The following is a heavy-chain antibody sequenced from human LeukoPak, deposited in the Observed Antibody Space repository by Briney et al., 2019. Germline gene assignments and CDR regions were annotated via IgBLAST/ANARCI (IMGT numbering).Heavy chain of an antibody. CDR3: ARDLNVYSSSHIDY. D-gene: IGHD6-6*01. J-gene: IGHJ4*02. Sequence: ASVKVSCKASGYTFTSYGISWVRQAPGQGLEWMGWISAYNGNTNYAQKLQGRVTMTTDTSTSTAYMELRSLRSDDTAVYYCARDLNVYSSSHIDYWGQGTLVTVSS. V-gene: IGHV1-18*01. CDR2: ISAYNGNT. CDR1: GYTFTSYG.